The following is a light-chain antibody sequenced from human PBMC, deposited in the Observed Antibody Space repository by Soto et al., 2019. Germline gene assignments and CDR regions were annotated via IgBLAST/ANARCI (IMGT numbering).Light chain of an antibody. CDR1: QSVNSN. CDR3: QQYNFWPRGT. CDR2: GAS. J-gene: IGKJ1*01. Sequence: EIVMTQSPATLSVSPGERATLSCRASQSVNSNLAWYQQKPGQAPRLLIYGASTRATGIPARFSGSGSGTGFTLTISSLQSEDFALYYCQQYNFWPRGTFGQGTKVDIK. V-gene: IGKV3D-15*01.